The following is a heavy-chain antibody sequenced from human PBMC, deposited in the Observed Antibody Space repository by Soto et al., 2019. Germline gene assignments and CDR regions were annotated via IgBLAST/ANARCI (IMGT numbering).Heavy chain of an antibody. CDR3: AKDRRAMNWYFDL. Sequence: EVQLVESGGGLGQPGTSLRLSCAASGFTFDDFAMHWVRQAPGKGLEWVAGINWNRRSIDYADSVKGRFIISRDNAKKSIYLQLNNLRTEDTAFYYCAKDRRAMNWYFDLWGRGTLVVVSS. CDR1: GFTFDDFA. V-gene: IGHV3-9*01. J-gene: IGHJ2*01. CDR2: INWNRRSI.